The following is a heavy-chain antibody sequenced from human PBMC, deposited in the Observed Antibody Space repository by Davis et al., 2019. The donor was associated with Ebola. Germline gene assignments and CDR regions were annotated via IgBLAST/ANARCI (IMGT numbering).Heavy chain of an antibody. CDR1: GFTFSSYG. J-gene: IGHJ6*02. D-gene: IGHD2-2*01. CDR2: ISYDGSNK. Sequence: GESLKISCAASGFTFSSYGMHWVRQAPGKGLEWVAVISYDGSNKYYADSVKGRFTISRDNSKNTLYLQMNSLRAEDTAVYYCAKDHCSSTSCSNYYYYGMDVWGQGTTVTVSS. CDR3: AKDHCSSTSCSNYYYYGMDV. V-gene: IGHV3-30*18.